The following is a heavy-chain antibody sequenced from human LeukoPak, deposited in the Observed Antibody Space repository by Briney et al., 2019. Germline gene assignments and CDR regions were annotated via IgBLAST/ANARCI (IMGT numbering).Heavy chain of an antibody. D-gene: IGHD3-22*01. CDR3: AKSHGVVITGRFDY. Sequence: GGSLRLSCAASGFTFYNYAVTWVRQAPGKGLEWVSAISGSGGNTYYADSVKGRFTISRDNSKNTLFLQMNSLRTEDTAVYYCAKSHGVVITGRFDYWGQGILVTVSS. V-gene: IGHV3-23*01. CDR1: GFTFYNYA. J-gene: IGHJ4*02. CDR2: ISGSGGNT.